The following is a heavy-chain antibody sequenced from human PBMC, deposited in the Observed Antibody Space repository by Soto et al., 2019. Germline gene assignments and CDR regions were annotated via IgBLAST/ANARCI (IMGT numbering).Heavy chain of an antibody. CDR1: GGTFSSYT. CDR2: IIPILGIA. V-gene: IGHV1-69*08. CDR3: AREPPAIGLAFDY. D-gene: IGHD2-21*01. Sequence: QVQLVQSGAEVKKPGSSVKVSCKASGGTFSSYTISWVRQAPGQGLEWMGRIIPILGIANYAQKFQGRVTIPADKSTRTAYEVLSSLRSEDTTVYYCAREPPAIGLAFDYWGQGTLVTVSS. J-gene: IGHJ4*02.